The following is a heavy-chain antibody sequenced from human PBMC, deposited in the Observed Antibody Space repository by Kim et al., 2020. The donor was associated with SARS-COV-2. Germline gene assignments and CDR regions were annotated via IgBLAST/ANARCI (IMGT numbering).Heavy chain of an antibody. CDR2: ISYDGSNK. CDR3: SFLVTTSANAFDI. D-gene: IGHD2-21*02. V-gene: IGHV3-30*04. CDR1: GFTFSSYA. J-gene: IGHJ3*02. Sequence: GGSLRLSCAASGFTFSSYAMHWVRQAPGKGLEWVAVISYDGSNKYYADSVKGRFTISRDNSKNTLYLQMNSLRAEDTAVYYCSFLVTTSANAFDIWGQGT.